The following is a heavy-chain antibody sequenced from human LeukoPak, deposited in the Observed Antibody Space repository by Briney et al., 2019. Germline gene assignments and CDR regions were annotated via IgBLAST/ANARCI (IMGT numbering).Heavy chain of an antibody. D-gene: IGHD6-6*01. CDR2: ISGSGGST. CDR1: GFTFSSYA. J-gene: IGHJ4*02. V-gene: IGHV3-23*01. Sequence: GGSLRLSCAASGFTFSSYAMSWVRQAPGKGLEWVSAISGSGGSTYYADSVKGRFTISRDNSKNTLYLQMNSLRAEDTAVYYCAKGGEYSSSSRSFFDYWGQGTLVTVSS. CDR3: AKGGEYSSSSRSFFDY.